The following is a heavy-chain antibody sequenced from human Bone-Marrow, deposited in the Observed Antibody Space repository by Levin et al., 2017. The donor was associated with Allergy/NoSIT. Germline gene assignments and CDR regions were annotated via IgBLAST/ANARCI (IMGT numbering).Heavy chain of an antibody. CDR1: GGSISTISSY. D-gene: IGHD2-21*01. CDR2: IFYSGSGNI. J-gene: IGHJ4*01. Sequence: SQTLSLTCNVSGGSISTISSYWGWIRQPPGKGLEWIGNIFYSGSGNIYYNPSLKSRVTMSIDSSKSQFSLRLRSVTAADTAIHYCARVHIGLMKAGPFDFWGQGSPVPVSS. V-gene: IGHV4-39*07. CDR3: ARVHIGLMKAGPFDF.